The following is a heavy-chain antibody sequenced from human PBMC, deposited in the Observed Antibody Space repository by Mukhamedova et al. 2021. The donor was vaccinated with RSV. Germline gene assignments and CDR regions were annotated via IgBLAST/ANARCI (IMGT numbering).Heavy chain of an antibody. CDR3: AREDQWLVPNY. D-gene: IGHD6-19*01. V-gene: IGHV3-11*04. Sequence: VSYISSSGSTIYYADSVKGRFTISRGNAKNSLYLQMNSLRAEDTAVYYCAREDQWLVPNYWGQGTLVTVSS. CDR2: ISSSGSTI. J-gene: IGHJ4*02.